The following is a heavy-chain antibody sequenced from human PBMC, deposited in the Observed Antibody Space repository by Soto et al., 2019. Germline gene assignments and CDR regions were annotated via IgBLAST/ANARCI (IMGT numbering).Heavy chain of an antibody. J-gene: IGHJ4*02. D-gene: IGHD1-26*01. CDR1: GFTFSSYS. CDR2: INSDGSSI. V-gene: IGHV3-74*02. CDR3: TRVRDSETYFDY. Sequence: EVQLVESGGGLVQPGGSLRLSCAASGFTFSSYSMNWVRQAPGKGLEWVSRINSDGSSIDYADSVKGRFTISRDNAKNTLYLQMNSLRAEDTAVYYCTRVRDSETYFDYWGQGTLVTVSS.